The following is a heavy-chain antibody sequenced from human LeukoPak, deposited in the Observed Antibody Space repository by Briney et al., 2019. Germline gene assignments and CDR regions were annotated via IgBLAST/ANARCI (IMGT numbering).Heavy chain of an antibody. J-gene: IGHJ4*02. D-gene: IGHD3-3*01. CDR2: TSYDGSNK. V-gene: IGHV3-30-3*01. Sequence: GGSLRLSCAASGFTVSSYAMHWVRQAPGKGLEWAAVTSYDGSNKYYADSVKGRFTISRDNSKNTLYLQMNSLRPEDTAVYYCARGLWSGYQAPVDYWGQRTLVTVSS. CDR3: ARGLWSGYQAPVDY. CDR1: GFTVSSYA.